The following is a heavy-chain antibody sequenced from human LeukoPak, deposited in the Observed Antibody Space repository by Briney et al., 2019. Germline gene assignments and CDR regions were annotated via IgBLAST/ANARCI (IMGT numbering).Heavy chain of an antibody. CDR1: GGSISYYY. Sequence: SETLSLTCTVSGGSISYYYWSWIRQPPGKGLEWIGYIYYSGSTNYNPSLKSRVTISVNTSQNQFSLKLSSVTAADTALYYCARERSPGSYYDAFDIWGQGTMVTVSS. J-gene: IGHJ3*02. V-gene: IGHV4-59*01. CDR2: IYYSGST. CDR3: ARERSPGSYYDAFDI. D-gene: IGHD1-26*01.